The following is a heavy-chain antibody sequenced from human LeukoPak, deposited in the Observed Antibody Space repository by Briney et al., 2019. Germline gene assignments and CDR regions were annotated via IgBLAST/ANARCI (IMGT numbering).Heavy chain of an antibody. D-gene: IGHD2-21*02. CDR2: IYVGDSDV. Sequence: GESLKISCRGSGYSFSRNWLGWVRPMPGKGLEWMGIIYVGDSDVRYSPFFQGQVTISADKSISTAYLQWSSLKASDTAMYYCARLLGDGFDYWGQGTLVTVAS. V-gene: IGHV5-51*01. J-gene: IGHJ4*02. CDR3: ARLLGDGFDY. CDR1: GYSFSRNW.